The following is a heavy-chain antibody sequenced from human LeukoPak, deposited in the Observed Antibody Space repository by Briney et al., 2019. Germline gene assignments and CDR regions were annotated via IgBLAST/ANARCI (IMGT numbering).Heavy chain of an antibody. CDR1: GGSISSGGYY. D-gene: IGHD2-2*01. J-gene: IGHJ4*02. V-gene: IGHV4-30-2*01. Sequence: SETLSLTCTVSGGSISSGGYYWSWIRQPPGKGLEWIGYIYHSGSTYYNPSLKSRVTISVDRSKNQFSLKLSSVTAADTAVYYCARGRGGYCSSTSCSGEYFDYWGQGTLVTVSS. CDR3: ARGRGGYCSSTSCSGEYFDY. CDR2: IYHSGST.